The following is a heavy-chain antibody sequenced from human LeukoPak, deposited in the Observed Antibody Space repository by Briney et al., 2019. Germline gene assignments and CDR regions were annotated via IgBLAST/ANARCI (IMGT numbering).Heavy chain of an antibody. CDR3: ARGGWSLDY. CDR1: GDSISSNNW. J-gene: IGHJ4*02. V-gene: IGHV4-4*02. D-gene: IGHD1-26*01. Sequence: SETLSLTCAVSGDSISSNNWWTWVRQPPEKGLEWIGEIYHSGTTNYNPSLKSRVTISVDTSKNQFSLKLTPVTAADTAVYYCARGGWSLDYWGQGTLVTASS. CDR2: IYHSGTT.